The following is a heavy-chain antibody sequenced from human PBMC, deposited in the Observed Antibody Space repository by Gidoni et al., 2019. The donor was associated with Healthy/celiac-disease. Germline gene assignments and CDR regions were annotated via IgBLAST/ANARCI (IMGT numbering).Heavy chain of an antibody. Sequence: WIRQHPGKGLEWIGYIYYSGSTYYNPSLKSRVTISADTSKNQFSLKLSSVTAADTAVYYCARGSITMVRGVSRWFDPWGQGTLVTVSS. V-gene: IGHV4-31*02. CDR3: ARGSITMVRGVSRWFDP. J-gene: IGHJ5*02. CDR2: IYYSGST. D-gene: IGHD3-10*01.